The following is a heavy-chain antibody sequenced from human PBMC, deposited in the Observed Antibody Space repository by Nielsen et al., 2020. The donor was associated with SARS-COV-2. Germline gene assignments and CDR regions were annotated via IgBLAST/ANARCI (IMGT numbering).Heavy chain of an antibody. D-gene: IGHD6-13*01. CDR3: ARARDVSIAAAGQRYYYYYYGMDV. Sequence: WIRQPPGKALEWLALIDWDDDKYYSTSLETRLTISKDTSKNQVVLTMTNMDPVDTATYYCARARDVSIAAAGQRYYYYYYGMDVWGQGTTVTVSS. V-gene: IGHV2-70*01. CDR2: IDWDDDK. J-gene: IGHJ6*02.